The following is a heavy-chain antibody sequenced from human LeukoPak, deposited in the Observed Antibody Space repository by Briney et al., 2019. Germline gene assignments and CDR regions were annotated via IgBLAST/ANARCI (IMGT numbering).Heavy chain of an antibody. Sequence: SETLSLTCTVSGGSISSRTYYWGWIRQPPGKGLEWIGSISYSGNIYYNPSLKSRVTISVDTSKNQFSLKLSSVTAADTAVYHCARQRRLELPDYWGQGTLVTVSS. D-gene: IGHD3-16*01. CDR2: ISYSGNI. J-gene: IGHJ4*02. V-gene: IGHV4-39*01. CDR3: ARQRRLELPDY. CDR1: GGSISSRTYY.